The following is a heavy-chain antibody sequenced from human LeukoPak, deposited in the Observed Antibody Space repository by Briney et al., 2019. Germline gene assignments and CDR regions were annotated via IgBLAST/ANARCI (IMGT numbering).Heavy chain of an antibody. CDR3: ATRETGSYYYYMDV. D-gene: IGHD1-1*01. CDR2: IYTSGST. V-gene: IGHV4-4*07. CDR1: GGSISSYY. Sequence: SETLSLTCTVSGGSISSYYWSWIRQPAGKGLEWIGRIYTSGSTNYNPSLKSRVTMSVDTSKNQFSLKLSSVTAAGTAVYYCATRETGSYYYYMDVWGKGTTVTVSS. J-gene: IGHJ6*03.